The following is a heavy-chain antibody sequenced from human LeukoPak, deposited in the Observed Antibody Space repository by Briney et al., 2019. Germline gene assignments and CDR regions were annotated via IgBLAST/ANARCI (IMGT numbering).Heavy chain of an antibody. D-gene: IGHD3-9*01. V-gene: IGHV1-69*05. CDR3: ARDILTAPPYYYYYMDV. CDR1: GGTFSSYA. CDR2: IIPIFGTA. Sequence: ASVKVSCKASGGTFSSYAISWVRQAPGQGLEWMRGIIPIFGTANYAQKFQGRVTITTDESTSTAYMELSSLRSEDTAVYYCARDILTAPPYYYYYMDVWGKGTTVTVSS. J-gene: IGHJ6*03.